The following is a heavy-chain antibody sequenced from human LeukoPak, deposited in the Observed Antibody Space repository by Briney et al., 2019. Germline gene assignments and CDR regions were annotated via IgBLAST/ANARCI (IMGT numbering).Heavy chain of an antibody. CDR2: IYYSGST. Sequence: SETLSLTCTVSGGSISSYYWSWIRQPPGKGLEWIGYIYYSGSTNYNPSLKSRVTISVDTSKNQFSLKLSSVTAADTAVYYCARDSSGYYRGWFDPRGQGTLVTISS. V-gene: IGHV4-59*01. J-gene: IGHJ5*02. CDR1: GGSISSYY. CDR3: ARDSSGYYRGWFDP. D-gene: IGHD3-22*01.